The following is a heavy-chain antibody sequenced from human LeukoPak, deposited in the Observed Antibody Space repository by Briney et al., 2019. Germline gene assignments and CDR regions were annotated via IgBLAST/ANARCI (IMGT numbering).Heavy chain of an antibody. J-gene: IGHJ4*02. V-gene: IGHV3-48*04. Sequence: GGSLRLSCEASGFTFRDYGMNWVRQAPGKGLEWISFISGSRSLIYYADSVRGRFTISRDNAKNSLFLQMTSLTTEDTGVFYCARQFRAKYNPLDHWGRGTLVTVSS. CDR3: ARQFRAKYNPLDH. CDR1: GFTFRDYG. CDR2: ISGSRSLI. D-gene: IGHD1-1*01.